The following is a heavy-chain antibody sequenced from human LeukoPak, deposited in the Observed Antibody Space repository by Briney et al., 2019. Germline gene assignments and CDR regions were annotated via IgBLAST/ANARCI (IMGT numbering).Heavy chain of an antibody. J-gene: IGHJ4*02. V-gene: IGHV3-7*01. CDR1: EFTFNHHW. Sequence: GGSLRLSCAASEFTFNHHWMCWVRHVPGKGLEWVANIKEDGSVKYYVDSVKGRFTISRDNAKNSLFLQMNSLRVEDTAVYYCARARGFDYWGQGALVTVSS. CDR2: IKEDGSVK. CDR3: ARARGFDY.